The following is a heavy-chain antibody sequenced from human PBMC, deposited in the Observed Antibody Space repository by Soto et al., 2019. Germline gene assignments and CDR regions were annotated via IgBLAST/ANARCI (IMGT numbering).Heavy chain of an antibody. CDR2: ISSSGSII. Sequence: GGSLRLSCTTSGFTFSDYEMNWVRQAPGKGLEWVSHISSSGSIIYYADSVRGRFTISRDNAKNSLSLQMTSLRIDDTGLYYCARGNSRYHPSRDYWGQGTLATVSS. CDR1: GFTFSDYE. V-gene: IGHV3-48*03. CDR3: ARGNSRYHPSRDY. J-gene: IGHJ4*01. D-gene: IGHD5-12*01.